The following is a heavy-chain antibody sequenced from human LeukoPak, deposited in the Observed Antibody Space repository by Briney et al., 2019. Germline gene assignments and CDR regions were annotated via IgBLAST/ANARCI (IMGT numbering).Heavy chain of an antibody. CDR2: IKQDGSEK. Sequence: GGSLRLSCAASGFTFSSYWMSWVRQAPGKGLEWVANIKQDGSEKYYVDSVKGRFTISRDNAKNSLYLQMNSLRAEDTAVYYCAREYYGGNLDAFDIWGQGTMVTVSS. V-gene: IGHV3-7*03. J-gene: IGHJ3*02. CDR3: AREYYGGNLDAFDI. CDR1: GFTFSSYW. D-gene: IGHD4-23*01.